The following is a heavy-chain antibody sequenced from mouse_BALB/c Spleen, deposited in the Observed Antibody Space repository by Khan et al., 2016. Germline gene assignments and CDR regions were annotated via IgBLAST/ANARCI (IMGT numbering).Heavy chain of an antibody. V-gene: IGHV5-4*02. CDR2: ISDGGSYT. CDR3: AREGLRRGCAY. CDR1: GFTFSDYY. Sequence: EVELVESGGGLVKPGGSLKLSCAASGFTFSDYYMYWVRQTPEQRLEWVATISDGGSYTYYPDSVKGRFTISRDNAKNNLYLQMRSLKSEDTAMYYCAREGLRRGCAYWGQGTLDTVSA. D-gene: IGHD2-4*01. J-gene: IGHJ3*01.